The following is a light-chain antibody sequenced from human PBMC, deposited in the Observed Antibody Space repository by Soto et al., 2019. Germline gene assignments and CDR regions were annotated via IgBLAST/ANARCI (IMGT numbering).Light chain of an antibody. J-gene: IGKJ4*01. CDR3: QQYYSKPLT. V-gene: IGKV4-1*01. CDR2: WAS. Sequence: DIVMTQSPDSLAVSLGERATINCKSSQSVLYSSNNKNYSGWYQQKVGQPPKLLIYWASTRESGVPDRFSGSGSGTDFTLTISSLQAEDVAVYYCQQYYSKPLTFGGGTKVEIK. CDR1: QSVLYSSNNKNY.